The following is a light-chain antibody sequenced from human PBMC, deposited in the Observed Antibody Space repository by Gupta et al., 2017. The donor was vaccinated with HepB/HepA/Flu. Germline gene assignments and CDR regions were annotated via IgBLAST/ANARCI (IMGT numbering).Light chain of an antibody. CDR3: AAFDDSRSAIV. CDR1: SSNIGNNP. V-gene: IGLV1-44*01. CDR2: SNN. Sequence: SVQPSPPFASAAPGQWVTIYCSGSSSNIGNNPVIWYQQFPATAPNLLIYSNNNRPSGVPERFSGSKSGTSASLVISGLQAEEEADYYCAAFDDSRSAIVFGGGTKGTVL. J-gene: IGLJ3*02.